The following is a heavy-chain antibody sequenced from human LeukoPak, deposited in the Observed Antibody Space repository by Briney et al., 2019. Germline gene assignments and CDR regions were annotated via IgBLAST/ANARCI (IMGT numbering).Heavy chain of an antibody. Sequence: ASVKVSCKASGYTFTGYYMHWVRQAPGQGLEWMGWINPNSGGTNYAQKFQGRVTMTRDTSISTAYMELSRLRSDDTAVYYCVREIVYCGGDCYSGIDYWGQGTLVTVSS. CDR2: INPNSGGT. V-gene: IGHV1-2*02. J-gene: IGHJ4*02. CDR1: GYTFTGYY. CDR3: VREIVYCGGDCYSGIDY. D-gene: IGHD2-21*02.